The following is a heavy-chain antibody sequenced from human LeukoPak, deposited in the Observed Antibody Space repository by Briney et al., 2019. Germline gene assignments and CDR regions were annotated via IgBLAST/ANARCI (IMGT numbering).Heavy chain of an antibody. CDR1: GGSISSGDYY. J-gene: IGHJ5*02. CDR2: IYYSGTT. V-gene: IGHV4-30-4*02. CDR3: ARDVLVGIAVEGFDP. D-gene: IGHD6-19*01. Sequence: SGTLSLTCTVSGGSISSGDYYWSWIRQPPGKGLEWIGYIYYSGTTYYNPSLKSRLTISVDTSKNQFSLKLSSVTAADTAVYYCARDVLVGIAVEGFDPWGQGTLVTVSS.